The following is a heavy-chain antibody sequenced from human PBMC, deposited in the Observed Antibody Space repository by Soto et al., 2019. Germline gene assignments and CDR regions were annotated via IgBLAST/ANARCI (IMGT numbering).Heavy chain of an antibody. CDR1: GFTFSSYA. CDR3: AKDLASYYYYYGMDV. CDR2: ISGSGGST. J-gene: IGHJ6*02. Sequence: PGGSLRLSCAASGFTFSSYAMSWVRQAPGKGLEWVSAISGSGGSTYYADSVKGLFTISRDNSKNTLYLQMNSLRAEDTAVYYCAKDLASYYYYYGMDVWGQGTTVTV. V-gene: IGHV3-23*01.